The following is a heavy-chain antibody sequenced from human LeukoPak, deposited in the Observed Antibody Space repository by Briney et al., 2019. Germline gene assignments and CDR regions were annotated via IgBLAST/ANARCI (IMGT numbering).Heavy chain of an antibody. Sequence: PGGSLRLSCAASGFTFDDYGMSWVRQVPGKGLEWVSGINWNGGSAGYADSVRGRFAIFRDNAKNSLFLQMNSLRAEDTALYYCVKMAFGISGYNGACSWGQGTLVTVSS. V-gene: IGHV3-20*04. J-gene: IGHJ5*02. CDR3: VKMAFGISGYNGACS. CDR1: GFTFDDYG. CDR2: INWNGGSA. D-gene: IGHD5-12*01.